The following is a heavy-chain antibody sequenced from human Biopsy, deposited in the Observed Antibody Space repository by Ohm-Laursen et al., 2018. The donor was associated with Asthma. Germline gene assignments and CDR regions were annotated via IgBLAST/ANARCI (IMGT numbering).Heavy chain of an antibody. CDR2: IYSGGGT. CDR1: GFTVSSNG. Sequence: SLRLSCAASGFTVSSNGMSWVRQPPGKGLEWVSVIYSGGGTCYADSVQGRVTISRDNSKNTLSLQMNSLRAEDTAVYYCARAYGGSFFSGAFDIWGQGTMVTVPS. D-gene: IGHD4-23*01. CDR3: ARAYGGSFFSGAFDI. V-gene: IGHV3-53*01. J-gene: IGHJ3*02.